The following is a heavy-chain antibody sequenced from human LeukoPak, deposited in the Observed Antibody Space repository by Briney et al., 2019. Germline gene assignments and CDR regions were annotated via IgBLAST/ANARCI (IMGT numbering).Heavy chain of an antibody. CDR2: ISSSSTI. V-gene: IGHV3-48*01. CDR3: ARVAARPRAVDY. J-gene: IGHJ4*02. CDR1: GFTFSRYS. Sequence: GGSLRLSCAASGFTFSRYSMNWVRQAPGKGLEWVSYISSSSTIYYADSVKGRFTISRDNATNSLYLQMNSLRAEDTAVYYCARVAARPRAVDYWGQGTLVTVSS. D-gene: IGHD6-6*01.